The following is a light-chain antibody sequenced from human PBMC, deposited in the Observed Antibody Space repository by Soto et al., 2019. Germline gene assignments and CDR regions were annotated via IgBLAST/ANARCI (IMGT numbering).Light chain of an antibody. Sequence: QSALTQPRSVSGSPGQSVTISCTGSSSDVGGSNFFSWYQQHPVKAPKLVIYDVSKRPSGVPDRFSGSKSGHTAALTISGLQAEDEDDYYCCSYAGNSLWVFGGGTKLTVL. V-gene: IGLV2-11*01. CDR2: DVS. J-gene: IGLJ3*02. CDR1: SSDVGGSNF. CDR3: CSYAGNSLWV.